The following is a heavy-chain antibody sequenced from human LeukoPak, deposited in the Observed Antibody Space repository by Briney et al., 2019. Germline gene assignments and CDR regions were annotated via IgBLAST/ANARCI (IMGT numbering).Heavy chain of an antibody. CDR1: GFTFSSYS. Sequence: GGSLRLSCAASGFTFSSYSMNWVRQAPGKGLEWVSSISSSSSYIYYADSVKGGSTISRDNDKNSLYLQMNILRADETAVYYCASYGSGVIDHWGQGTLVTVSS. D-gene: IGHD3-10*01. V-gene: IGHV3-21*01. J-gene: IGHJ4*02. CDR2: ISSSSSYI. CDR3: ASYGSGVIDH.